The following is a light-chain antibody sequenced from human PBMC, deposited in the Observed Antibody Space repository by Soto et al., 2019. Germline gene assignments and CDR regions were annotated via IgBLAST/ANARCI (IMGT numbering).Light chain of an antibody. CDR2: EVS. J-gene: IGLJ1*01. CDR1: SSDVGGYNY. CDR3: SSYTSSSTQV. V-gene: IGLV2-14*01. Sequence: QSVLTQPASVSGSPGQSITISCTGTSSDVGGYNYVSWYQQHPGKAPKLMIYEVSNRPSGVSNRFSGSKSGNTASLTISGLQAVDEADYYCSSYTSSSTQVFGAGTKVTVL.